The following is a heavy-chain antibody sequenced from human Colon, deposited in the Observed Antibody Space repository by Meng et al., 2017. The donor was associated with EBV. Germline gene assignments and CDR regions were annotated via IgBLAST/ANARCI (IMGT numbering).Heavy chain of an antibody. CDR1: GGSINSGDYD. CDR3: ARNYYFDY. CDR2: IYYTGST. J-gene: IGHJ4*02. V-gene: IGHV4-30-4*01. Sequence: QLQLQESGPGLVKXSXXLSLTCTVSGGSINSGDYDWGWIRQPPGKGLEWIGYIYYTGSTYYNPSLKSRVTISMDTSKNQFSLRLSSVTAADTAVYYCARNYYFDYWGQGTLVTVSS.